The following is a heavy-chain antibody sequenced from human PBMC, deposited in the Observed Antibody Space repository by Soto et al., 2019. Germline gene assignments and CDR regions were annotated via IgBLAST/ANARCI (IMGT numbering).Heavy chain of an antibody. CDR2: IYPDDSDT. CDR3: ARTAGYSFGSDFDY. D-gene: IGHD5-12*01. Sequence: PGESLKISCQGSGYSFNTYWIAWVRQMPGKGLEWMGIIYPDDSDTRYSQSFQGQVTISADTSINTAYLQWSSLKASDTAIYYCARTAGYSFGSDFDYWGQGTRVTVSS. CDR1: GYSFNTYW. J-gene: IGHJ4*02. V-gene: IGHV5-51*01.